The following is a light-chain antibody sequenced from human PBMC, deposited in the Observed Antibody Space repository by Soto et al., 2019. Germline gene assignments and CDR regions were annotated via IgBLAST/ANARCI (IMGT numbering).Light chain of an antibody. CDR1: SSDVGSYNL. CDR2: EGS. CDR3: CSYAGNSLYV. J-gene: IGLJ1*01. Sequence: QSVLTQPASVSGSPGQSITISCTGTSSDVGSYNLVSWYQQHPGKAPKLMIYEGSKRPSGVSNRFSGSKSGNTASLTISGLQAEDEADYYCCSYAGNSLYVFXTGTKVTVL. V-gene: IGLV2-23*01.